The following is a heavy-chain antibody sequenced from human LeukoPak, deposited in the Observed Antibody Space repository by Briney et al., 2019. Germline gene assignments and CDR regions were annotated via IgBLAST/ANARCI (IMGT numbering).Heavy chain of an antibody. J-gene: IGHJ6*02. V-gene: IGHV3-53*05. CDR2: IYPGGNT. CDR1: GFSVSRNY. CDR3: VRGYSFGPYGMDV. Sequence: GGSLRLSCAASGFSVSRNYMSWVRQAPGKGLEWVSTIYPGGNTYYADSVKGRFTISRDNSKNTLYLQMSSLRAEDTAVYFCVRGYSFGPYGMDVWGQGTTVTVSS. D-gene: IGHD2-15*01.